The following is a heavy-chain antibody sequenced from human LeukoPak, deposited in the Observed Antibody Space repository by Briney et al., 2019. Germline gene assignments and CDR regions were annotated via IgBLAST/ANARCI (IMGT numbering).Heavy chain of an antibody. CDR3: SKGAYGDYCFDC. D-gene: IGHD4-17*01. Sequence: GGSLRLSCTASGFTFNSAWMTWVRQAPGKGLEWVGRIKSKTDGGTTDYAASVKGRFTISRDDSKNMLYLQMNSLETEDSALYYCSKGAYGDYCFDCWGQGTLVSVSS. CDR2: IKSKTDGGTT. V-gene: IGHV3-15*01. J-gene: IGHJ4*02. CDR1: GFTFNSAW.